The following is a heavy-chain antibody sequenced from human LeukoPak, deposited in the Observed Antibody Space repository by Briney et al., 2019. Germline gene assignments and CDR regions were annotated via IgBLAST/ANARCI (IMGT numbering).Heavy chain of an antibody. J-gene: IGHJ3*02. CDR1: GGSISSSSYY. CDR2: IYYSGST. CDR3: ARSPYYYDSSGPEDAFDI. D-gene: IGHD3-22*01. V-gene: IGHV4-39*07. Sequence: SETLSLTCTVSGGSISSSSYYWGWIRQPPGKGLEWIGSIYYSGSTYYNPSLKSRVTISVDTSKNQFSLKLSSVTAADTAVYYCARSPYYYDSSGPEDAFDIGGQGTMVTVSS.